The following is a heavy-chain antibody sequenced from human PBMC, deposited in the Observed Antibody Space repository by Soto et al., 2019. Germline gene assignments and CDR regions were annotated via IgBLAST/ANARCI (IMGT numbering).Heavy chain of an antibody. Sequence: EVQLVESGGGLVQPGGSLRLSCAASGLIFSDYHMDWVRQAPGKGLEWVGRIRRKANSYTTEYAASVKGRFTISRDQSKTSLYLQKNSLKPEDTAVYYCAMLGGWSGGSNDMDVWGQGTTVTVSS. CDR1: GLIFSDYH. CDR3: AMLGGWSGGSNDMDV. CDR2: IRRKANSYTT. D-gene: IGHD6-19*01. V-gene: IGHV3-72*01. J-gene: IGHJ6*02.